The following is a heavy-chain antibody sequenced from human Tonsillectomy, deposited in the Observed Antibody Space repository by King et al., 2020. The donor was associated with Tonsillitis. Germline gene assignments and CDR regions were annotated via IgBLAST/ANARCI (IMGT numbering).Heavy chain of an antibody. V-gene: IGHV3-48*03. Sequence: VQLVESGGGLVQPGGSLRLSCAASGFTFSSYEMNWVRQAPGKGLEWVSNISSSGSTIYYTDSVKGRFTISRDNAKNSLYLQMNSLRAEDTAVYYCARISTTSSLAFDIWGQGTMVTVSS. CDR3: ARISTTSSLAFDI. CDR2: ISSSGSTI. CDR1: GFTFSSYE. J-gene: IGHJ3*02. D-gene: IGHD2-2*01.